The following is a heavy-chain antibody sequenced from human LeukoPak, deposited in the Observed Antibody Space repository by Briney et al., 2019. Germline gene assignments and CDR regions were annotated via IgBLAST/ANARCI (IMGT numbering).Heavy chain of an antibody. J-gene: IGHJ4*02. Sequence: SVKVSCKASGYTFTGYYMHWVRQAPGQGLEWMGGIIPIFGTANYAQKFQGRVTITADESTSTAYMELSSLRSEDTAVYYCARGSYYYDSSGYYHQFDYWGQGTLVTVSS. D-gene: IGHD3-22*01. CDR1: GYTFTGYY. V-gene: IGHV1-69*13. CDR2: IIPIFGTA. CDR3: ARGSYYYDSSGYYHQFDY.